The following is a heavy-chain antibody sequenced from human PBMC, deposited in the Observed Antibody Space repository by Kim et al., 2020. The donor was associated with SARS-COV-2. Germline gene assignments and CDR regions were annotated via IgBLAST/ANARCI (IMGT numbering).Heavy chain of an antibody. J-gene: IGHJ4*02. D-gene: IGHD2-2*02. CDR3: AKGRSTSCYTDFDC. V-gene: IGHV3-23*01. Sequence: YGEAVKGRFTNSRDKSKNTLYLQMNSLRAADTAVYYCAKGRSTSCYTDFDCWGQGTLVTVSS.